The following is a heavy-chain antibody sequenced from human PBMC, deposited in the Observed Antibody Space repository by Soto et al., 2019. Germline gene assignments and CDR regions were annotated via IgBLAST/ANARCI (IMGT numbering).Heavy chain of an antibody. Sequence: EVQLVETGGGLVQPGGSLRLSCAASGFTFSSYSMNWVRQAPGKGLEWVSYISSSSSTIYYADSVKGRFTISRDNAKNSLYLQMNSLRDEDTAVYYCARSSPGYYDSSGSLGEGDYWGQGTLVTVSS. J-gene: IGHJ4*02. CDR1: GFTFSSYS. V-gene: IGHV3-48*02. D-gene: IGHD3-22*01. CDR3: ARSSPGYYDSSGSLGEGDY. CDR2: ISSSSSTI.